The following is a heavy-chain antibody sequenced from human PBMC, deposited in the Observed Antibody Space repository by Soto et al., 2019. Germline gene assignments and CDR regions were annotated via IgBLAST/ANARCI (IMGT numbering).Heavy chain of an antibody. Sequence: ASVKVSCKASGYTFTGYYMHWVRQAPGQGLEWMGWINPNSGGTNYAQKFQGWVTMTRDTSISTAYMELSRLRSDDTAVYYCAVAAPLGYYYGMDVWGQGTTVTVSS. V-gene: IGHV1-2*04. J-gene: IGHJ6*02. CDR3: AVAAPLGYYYGMDV. CDR2: INPNSGGT. CDR1: GYTFTGYY. D-gene: IGHD6-6*01.